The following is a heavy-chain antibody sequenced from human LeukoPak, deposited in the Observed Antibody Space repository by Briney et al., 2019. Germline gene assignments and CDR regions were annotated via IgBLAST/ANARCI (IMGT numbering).Heavy chain of an antibody. D-gene: IGHD4-23*01. CDR2: VHHSGST. J-gene: IGHJ4*02. CDR3: ASLYGGNSWNFDY. Sequence: PSETLPLTCGVSGYSISSGYYWGWIRQPPGKGLEWIGSVHHSGSTYYNPSLKSRITISVDTSKNHFSLKLSSVTAADTAVYYCASLYGGNSWNFDYWGQGTLVTVSS. CDR1: GYSISSGYY. V-gene: IGHV4-38-2*01.